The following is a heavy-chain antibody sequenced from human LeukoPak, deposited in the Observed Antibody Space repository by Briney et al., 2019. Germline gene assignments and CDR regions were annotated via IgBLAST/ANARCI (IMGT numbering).Heavy chain of an antibody. Sequence: GGSLRLSCAASGFTVSTNYMSWVRQAPGKGLEWVSVMYRSGSTFYADSVKGRFTISRDNSKSTLYLQMNSLRAEDTAVYYCAKVSSGWHYWGQGTLVTVSS. CDR2: MYRSGST. CDR1: GFTVSTNY. CDR3: AKVSSGWHY. D-gene: IGHD6-19*01. V-gene: IGHV3-66*03. J-gene: IGHJ4*02.